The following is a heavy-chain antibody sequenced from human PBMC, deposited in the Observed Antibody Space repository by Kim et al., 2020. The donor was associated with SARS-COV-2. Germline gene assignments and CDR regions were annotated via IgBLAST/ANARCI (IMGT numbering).Heavy chain of an antibody. CDR2: INTNTGNP. V-gene: IGHV7-4-1*02. Sequence: ASVKVSCKASGYTFTSYAMNWVRQAPGQGLEWMGWINTNTGNPTYAQGFTGRFVFSLDTSVSTAYLQISSLKAEDTAVYYCVRVDIRGYHSGNTPPFDYCGQGTLVTVSS. D-gene: IGHD5-18*01. J-gene: IGHJ4*02. CDR3: VRVDIRGYHSGNTPPFDY. CDR1: GYTFTSYA.